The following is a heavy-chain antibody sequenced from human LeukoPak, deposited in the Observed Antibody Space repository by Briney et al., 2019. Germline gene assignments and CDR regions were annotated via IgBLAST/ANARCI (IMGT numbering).Heavy chain of an antibody. Sequence: PSETLSLTCTVSGGSISSSSYYWGWIRQPPGKGLEWIGSIYYSGSTYYNPSLKSRVTISVDTSKNQFSLKLSSVTAADTAVYYCARVFEVDTAMVLPYFDYWGQGTLVTVSS. V-gene: IGHV4-39*07. J-gene: IGHJ4*02. CDR1: GGSISSSSYY. D-gene: IGHD5-18*01. CDR2: IYYSGST. CDR3: ARVFEVDTAMVLPYFDY.